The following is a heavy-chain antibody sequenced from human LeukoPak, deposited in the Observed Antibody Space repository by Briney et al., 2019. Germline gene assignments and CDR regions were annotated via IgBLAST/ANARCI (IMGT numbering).Heavy chain of an antibody. V-gene: IGHV3-21*01. J-gene: IGHJ4*02. D-gene: IGHD3-10*01. CDR2: ISSSSSYI. CDR1: GFTVSSNY. CDR3: ARDGNLWFGELGRVFDY. Sequence: GGSLRLSCAASGFTVSSNYMSWVRQAPGKGLEWVSSISSSSSYIYYADSVKGRFTISRDNAKNSLYLQMNSLRAEDTAVYYCARDGNLWFGELGRVFDYWGQGTLVTVSS.